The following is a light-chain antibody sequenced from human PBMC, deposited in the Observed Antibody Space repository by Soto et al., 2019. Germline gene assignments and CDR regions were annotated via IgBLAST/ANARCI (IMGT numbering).Light chain of an antibody. CDR3: QRYDGSPGVT. CDR2: ATS. CDR1: QSVGSSY. J-gene: IGKJ5*01. Sequence: EIVLTQSTGTLSLSPGERATLSCRASQSVGSSYLAWYQKKPGQAPRLLIFATSTRATGIPDRFHASGSGTDFTLTISRLEPEDFAVYYCQRYDGSPGVTFGQGTRLEIK. V-gene: IGKV3-20*01.